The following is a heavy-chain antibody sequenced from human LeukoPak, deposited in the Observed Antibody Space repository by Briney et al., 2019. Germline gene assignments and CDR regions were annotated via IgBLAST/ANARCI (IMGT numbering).Heavy chain of an antibody. Sequence: GGSLRLSCAASGFTFSSYSMNWVRQAPGKGLEWVSSISSSSSYIYYADSVKGRFTISRDNSKNTLYLQMNSLRAEDTAVYYCAKDGPNSSGWSRLFDYWGQGTLVTVSS. D-gene: IGHD6-19*01. CDR2: ISSSSSYI. V-gene: IGHV3-21*01. CDR3: AKDGPNSSGWSRLFDY. J-gene: IGHJ4*02. CDR1: GFTFSSYS.